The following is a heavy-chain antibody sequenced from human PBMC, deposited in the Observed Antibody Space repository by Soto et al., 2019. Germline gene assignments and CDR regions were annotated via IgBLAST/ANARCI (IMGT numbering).Heavy chain of an antibody. CDR2: ISYDGSNK. CDR1: GFTFSSYA. D-gene: IGHD6-19*01. Sequence: GGSLRLSCAASGFTFSSYAMHWVRQAPGKGLERVAVISYDGSNKYYADYVKGRFTISRDNSKNTLYLQMNSLRAEDTAVYYCARDTGEQWLANYGMDVWGQGTTVTVSS. V-gene: IGHV3-30-3*01. J-gene: IGHJ6*02. CDR3: ARDTGEQWLANYGMDV.